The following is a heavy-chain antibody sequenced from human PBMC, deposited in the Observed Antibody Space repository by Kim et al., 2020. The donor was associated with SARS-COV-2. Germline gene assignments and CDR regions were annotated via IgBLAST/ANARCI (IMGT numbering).Heavy chain of an antibody. CDR3: ARHTDYGDYYGY. J-gene: IGHJ4*02. V-gene: IGHV3-73*01. CDR2: T. D-gene: IGHD4-17*01. Sequence: TAFAASGKGRFTISRDDSKNTAYLQMDSLKTEDTAVYYCARHTDYGDYYGYWGQGTLVTVSS.